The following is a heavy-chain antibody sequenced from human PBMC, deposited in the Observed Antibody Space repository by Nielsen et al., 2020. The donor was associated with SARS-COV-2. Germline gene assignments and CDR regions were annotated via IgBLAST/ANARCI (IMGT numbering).Heavy chain of an antibody. CDR3: VKSSANWYSSFDY. V-gene: IGHV3-23*01. Sequence: GGSLRLSCAASGFTFSAYAMNWVRQAPGKGLEWVSGITNAAVATYYADSVKSRFTISRDNSKDTLYLEMSSLRVEETAFYYCVKSSANWYSSFDYWGPGTLVTVSS. CDR1: GFTFSAYA. CDR2: ITNAAVAT. J-gene: IGHJ4*02. D-gene: IGHD2-21*02.